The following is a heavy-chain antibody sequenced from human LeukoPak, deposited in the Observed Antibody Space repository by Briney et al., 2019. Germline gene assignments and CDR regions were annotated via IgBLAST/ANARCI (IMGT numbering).Heavy chain of an antibody. D-gene: IGHD6-6*01. CDR3: ARVPGGDLVDY. V-gene: IGHV3-7*03. CDR2: IKQDGSEK. CDR1: GFTFSSYW. J-gene: IGHJ4*02. Sequence: GGSLRLSCAASGFTFSSYWMSWVRQAPGKGLEWVANIKQDGSEKYYVDSVKGRFTISRDNARNSVYLQMSSLRAEDTALYYCARVPGGDLVDYWGQGTLVTVSS.